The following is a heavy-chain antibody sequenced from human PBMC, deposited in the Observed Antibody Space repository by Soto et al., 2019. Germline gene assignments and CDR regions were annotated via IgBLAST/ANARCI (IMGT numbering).Heavy chain of an antibody. CDR3: ARVIGEGYCSGGSCGELYGMDV. J-gene: IGHJ6*02. Sequence: GSLRLSCAASGFTFSSYWMSWVRQAPGKGLEWVANIKQDGSEKYYVDSVKGRFTISRDNAKNPLYLQMNSLRAEDTAVYYCARVIGEGYCSGGSCGELYGMDVWGQGTTVTSP. D-gene: IGHD2-15*01. V-gene: IGHV3-7*03. CDR2: IKQDGSEK. CDR1: GFTFSSYW.